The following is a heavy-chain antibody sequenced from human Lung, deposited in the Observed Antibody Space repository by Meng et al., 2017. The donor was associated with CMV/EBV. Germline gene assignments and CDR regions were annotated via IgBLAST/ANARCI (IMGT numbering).Heavy chain of an antibody. CDR2: IIPILGIA. Sequence: SAKVSXKASGGTFSSSTISWVRQAPGQGLEWMGRIIPILGIAKYAQKFQGRVTITADKSTSTAYMELSSLRSADTAVYYCARDHDSSGYFNDYWGQGTLVTVSS. V-gene: IGHV1-69*04. J-gene: IGHJ4*02. CDR1: GGTFSSST. D-gene: IGHD3-22*01. CDR3: ARDHDSSGYFNDY.